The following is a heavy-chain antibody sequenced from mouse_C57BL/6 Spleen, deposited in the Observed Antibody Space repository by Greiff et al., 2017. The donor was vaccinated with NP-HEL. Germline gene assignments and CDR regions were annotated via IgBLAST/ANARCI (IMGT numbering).Heavy chain of an antibody. CDR1: GYNFTSYW. J-gene: IGHJ3*01. V-gene: IGHV1-69*01. D-gene: IGHD1-1*01. CDR2: IDPSDSYT. Sequence: VQLQQPGAELVMPGASVKLSCKASGYNFTSYWMHWVKQRPGQGLEWIGEIDPSDSYTNYNQKFKGKSTLTVDKSSSTANMQLSSLTSEDSSVYYCARFTAWFAYWGQGTLVTVSA. CDR3: ARFTAWFAY.